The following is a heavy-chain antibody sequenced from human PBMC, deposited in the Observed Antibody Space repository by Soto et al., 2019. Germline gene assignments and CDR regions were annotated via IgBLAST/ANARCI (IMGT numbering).Heavy chain of an antibody. J-gene: IGHJ4*02. V-gene: IGHV4-30-4*01. D-gene: IGHD3-22*01. CDR2: IYYSGST. Sequence: QVQLQESGPGLVKPSQTLSLTCTVSGGSISSGDYYWRWIRQPPGKGLECIGYIYYSGSTYYNPSLKSRVTISVDTSKNQFSLKLSSVTAADTAVYYCARGGDYYDSSGYYSNRAGYWGQGTLVTVSS. CDR3: ARGGDYYDSSGYYSNRAGY. CDR1: GGSISSGDYY.